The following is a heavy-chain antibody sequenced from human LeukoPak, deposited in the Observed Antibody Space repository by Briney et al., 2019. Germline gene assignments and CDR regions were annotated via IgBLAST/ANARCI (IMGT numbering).Heavy chain of an antibody. CDR1: GDSISGYF. V-gene: IGHV4-4*07. D-gene: IGHD1-1*01. CDR2: ISASGSI. J-gene: IGHJ4*02. CDR3: ARNPVTGTNPKFDF. Sequence: PSETLSLTCSVSGDSISGYFWSRIRQPVGKGLEYIGRISASGSINYNPSLKSRFSMSIDKSKHQFSLNVSPVTAADTAMYYCARNPVTGTNPKFDFWGQGILVTVSS.